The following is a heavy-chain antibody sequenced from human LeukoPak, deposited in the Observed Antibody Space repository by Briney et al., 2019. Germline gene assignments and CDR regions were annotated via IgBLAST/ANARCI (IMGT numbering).Heavy chain of an antibody. CDR1: GGSISSYY. Sequence: NSSETLSLTCTVSGGSISSYYWSWIRQPPGKGLEWIGEINHSGSTNYNPSLKSRVTISVDTSKNQFSLRLSSVTAADTAVYYCARAYGGNPRSAHYWGQGTLVTVSS. CDR2: INHSGST. J-gene: IGHJ4*02. D-gene: IGHD4-23*01. CDR3: ARAYGGNPRSAHY. V-gene: IGHV4-34*01.